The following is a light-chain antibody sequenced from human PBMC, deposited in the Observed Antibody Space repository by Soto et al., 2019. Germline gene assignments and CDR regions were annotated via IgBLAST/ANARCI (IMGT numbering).Light chain of an antibody. Sequence: EIVLTQSPVTLSLSPGERATLSCRASQSVSNYLAWYQQKPGQAPSLLIYDASNRATGIPARFSGSGSGTDFTLTISSLEPEDFAVYYCQQRSNWYTFGQGTKLEIK. CDR3: QQRSNWYT. CDR2: DAS. V-gene: IGKV3-11*01. J-gene: IGKJ2*01. CDR1: QSVSNY.